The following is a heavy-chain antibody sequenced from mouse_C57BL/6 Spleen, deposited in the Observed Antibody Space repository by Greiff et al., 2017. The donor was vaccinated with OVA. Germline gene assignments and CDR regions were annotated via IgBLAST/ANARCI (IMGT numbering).Heavy chain of an antibody. Sequence: EVKLVESGEGLVKPGGSLKLSCAASGFTFSSYAMSWVRQTPEKRLEWVAYISSGGDYIYYADTVKGRFTISRDNARNTLYLQMSSLKSEDTAMYYCTRGEDYGNPFDYWGQGTTLTVSS. CDR3: TRGEDYGNPFDY. D-gene: IGHD2-1*01. CDR2: ISSGGDYI. CDR1: GFTFSSYA. J-gene: IGHJ2*01. V-gene: IGHV5-9-1*02.